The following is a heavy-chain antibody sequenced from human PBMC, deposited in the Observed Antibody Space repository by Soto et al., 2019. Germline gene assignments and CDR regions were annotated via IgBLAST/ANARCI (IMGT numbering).Heavy chain of an antibody. CDR3: VSMRYDSSSVSVADYGMDV. D-gene: IGHD6-6*01. V-gene: IGHV4-59*12. J-gene: IGHJ6*02. CDR2: IYYSGST. CDR1: GGSIISYY. Sequence: SETLSLTCTVSGGSIISYYWSWVRQPPGKGLEWIGYIYYSGSTNYNPSLKSRVTISVDTSKNQFSLQLNSVTPEDTAVYYCVSMRYDSSSVSVADYGMDVWGQGTPVTVSS.